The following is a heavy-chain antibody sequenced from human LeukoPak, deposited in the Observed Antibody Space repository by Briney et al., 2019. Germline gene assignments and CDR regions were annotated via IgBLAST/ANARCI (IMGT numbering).Heavy chain of an antibody. D-gene: IGHD2-2*01. CDR2: ISAYNGNT. J-gene: IGHJ4*02. CDR1: GYTFTSYG. CDR3: ARVRGRLVPAYYFDY. V-gene: IGHV1-18*04. Sequence: ASVKVSCKASGYTFTSYGISWVRQAPGQGLEWMGWISAYNGNTNYAQKLQGRVTMTTDTSTSTAYMEPRSLRSDDTAVYYCARVRGRLVPAYYFDYWGQGTLVTVSS.